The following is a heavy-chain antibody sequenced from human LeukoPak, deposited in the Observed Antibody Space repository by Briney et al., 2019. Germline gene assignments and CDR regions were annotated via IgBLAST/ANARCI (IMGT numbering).Heavy chain of an antibody. Sequence: GGSLRLSCAASGLTFSGYALSWVRQAPGKGLEWVSTISGSGTYTYYTDSVKGRFTISRDDSKNTVYLQMNSLRAEDTAIFYCASQVRAPFDYWGQGTLVTVSS. CDR1: GLTFSGYA. CDR3: ASQVRAPFDY. D-gene: IGHD2-2*01. V-gene: IGHV3-23*01. J-gene: IGHJ4*02. CDR2: ISGSGTYT.